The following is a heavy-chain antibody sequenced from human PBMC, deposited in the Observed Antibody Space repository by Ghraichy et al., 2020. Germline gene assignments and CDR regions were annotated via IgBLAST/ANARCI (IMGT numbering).Heavy chain of an antibody. D-gene: IGHD3/OR15-3a*01. Sequence: SETLSLTCAVYGGSFSGQYWTWIRQPPGKGLEWVGEINHSGSTRHNPSLKSRVTISLDMSKNQASLKLSSVTAADTAVYYCARGYSASWTTLWGQGTLVTVSS. CDR3: ARGYSASWTTL. CDR2: INHSGST. CDR1: GGSFSGQY. V-gene: IGHV4-34*01. J-gene: IGHJ4*02.